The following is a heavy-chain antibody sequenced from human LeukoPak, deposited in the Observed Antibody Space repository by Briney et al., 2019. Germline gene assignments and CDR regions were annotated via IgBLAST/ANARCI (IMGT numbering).Heavy chain of an antibody. CDR3: ARDIAVAAFDI. Sequence: PGGSLRLSCAASGFTVSSNYMSWVRQAPGKGLEWVSVIYSGGSTYYADSVKGRFTISRDNSKSTLYIQMNSLRAEDTAVYYCARDIAVAAFDIWGQGTMVTVSS. CDR2: IYSGGST. J-gene: IGHJ3*02. CDR1: GFTVSSNY. D-gene: IGHD6-19*01. V-gene: IGHV3-53*01.